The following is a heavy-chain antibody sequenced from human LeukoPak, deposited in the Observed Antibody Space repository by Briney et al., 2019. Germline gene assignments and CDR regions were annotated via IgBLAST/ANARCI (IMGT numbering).Heavy chain of an antibody. CDR3: ASGPRPFDY. Sequence: SETLSLTRSVSGGSINRSSYYWGWIRQPPGKGLEWIGSIYYSGSTYYNPSLKSRVTISVDTSKNQFSLKLSSVTAADTAVYYCASGPRPFDYWGQGTLVTVSS. J-gene: IGHJ4*02. V-gene: IGHV4-39*01. CDR1: GGSINRSSYY. CDR2: IYYSGST.